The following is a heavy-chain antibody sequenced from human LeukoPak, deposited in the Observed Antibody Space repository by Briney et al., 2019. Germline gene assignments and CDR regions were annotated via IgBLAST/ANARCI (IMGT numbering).Heavy chain of an antibody. Sequence: SETLSLTCTVSGGSISSYYWNWIRQPPGKGLEWIGYIYNSGSTNNNPSLKSRVTISVDTSKKQFSLKLSSVTAADTAVYYCARETPNGSGSYPFDYWGQGILVTVSS. CDR1: GGSISSYY. V-gene: IGHV4-59*01. CDR3: ARETPNGSGSYPFDY. CDR2: IYNSGST. D-gene: IGHD3-10*01. J-gene: IGHJ4*02.